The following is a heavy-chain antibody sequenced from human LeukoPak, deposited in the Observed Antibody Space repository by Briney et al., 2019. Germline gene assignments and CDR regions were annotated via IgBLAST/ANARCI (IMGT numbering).Heavy chain of an antibody. Sequence: PSQTLSLTCTVSGGSISSGGYYWSWIRQPPGKGLEWIGYIYYSGSTTYNPSLKSRVTISVDTSKNQFSLRLSSVTAADTAVYYCARTGYCSSASCYTASRPYYYYYMDVWGKGTTVTVSS. D-gene: IGHD2-2*02. CDR2: IYYSGST. J-gene: IGHJ6*03. CDR3: ARTGYCSSASCYTASRPYYYYYMDV. V-gene: IGHV4-61*08. CDR1: GGSISSGGYY.